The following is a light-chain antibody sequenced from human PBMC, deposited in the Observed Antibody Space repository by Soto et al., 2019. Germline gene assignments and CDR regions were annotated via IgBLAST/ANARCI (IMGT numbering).Light chain of an antibody. CDR1: SSDVGGYNY. CDR3: SSYTSSSTVWV. Sequence: QSVLTQPASVSGSPGQSITISCTGTSSDVGGYNYVYWYQQHPGTAPKLLIYDVSNRPSGVSNRFSGSKSGTTASLTISGLQAEDEADYYCSSYTSSSTVWVFGGGTKLTVL. V-gene: IGLV2-14*01. CDR2: DVS. J-gene: IGLJ3*02.